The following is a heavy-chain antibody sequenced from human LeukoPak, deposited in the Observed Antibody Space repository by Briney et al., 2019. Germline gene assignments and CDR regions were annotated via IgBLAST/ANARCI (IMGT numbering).Heavy chain of an antibody. Sequence: SGGSLRLSCAASGFSVSDFFMSWVRLAPGKGLEWIGEINHSGSTNYNPSLKSRVTISVDTSKNQFSPKLSSVTAADTAVYYCARVQTVQDYVWGSYRKQSYFDYWGQGTLVTVSS. D-gene: IGHD3-16*02. CDR1: GFSVSDFF. CDR2: INHSGST. J-gene: IGHJ4*02. CDR3: ARVQTVQDYVWGSYRKQSYFDY. V-gene: IGHV4-34*01.